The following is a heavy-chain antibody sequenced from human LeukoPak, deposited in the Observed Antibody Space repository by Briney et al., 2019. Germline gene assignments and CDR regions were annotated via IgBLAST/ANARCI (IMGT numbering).Heavy chain of an antibody. Sequence: GGSLRLSCAAAGFTFRSYWMHWVRQAPGKGLVWVSRVKFDGSYTNYVDSEKGRFTISRDNAKNTLYLQMNSLRLEDTGIYYCVRDGDAYNFDYWGQGTLVTVSS. J-gene: IGHJ4*02. CDR3: VRDGDAYNFDY. CDR2: VKFDGSYT. CDR1: GFTFRSYW. D-gene: IGHD5-24*01. V-gene: IGHV3-74*01.